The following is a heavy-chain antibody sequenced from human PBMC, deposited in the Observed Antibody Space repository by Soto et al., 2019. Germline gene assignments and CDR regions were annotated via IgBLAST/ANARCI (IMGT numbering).Heavy chain of an antibody. Sequence: QVQLVQSGAEVKKPGASVKVSCKASGYTFTSYGISWVRQAPGQGLEWMGWISAYNGNTNYAQKLQGRVTMTTDTCTSTAYMELSSLRSDDTAVYYCARDSDYSYYYDSTVDYWGQGTLVTVSS. V-gene: IGHV1-18*01. CDR3: ARDSDYSYYYDSTVDY. J-gene: IGHJ4*02. D-gene: IGHD3-22*01. CDR2: ISAYNGNT. CDR1: GYTFTSYG.